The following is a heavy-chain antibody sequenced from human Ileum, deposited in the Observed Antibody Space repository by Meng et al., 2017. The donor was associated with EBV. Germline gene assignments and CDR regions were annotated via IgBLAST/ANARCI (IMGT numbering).Heavy chain of an antibody. CDR3: ARDGGFSVGATKYDY. J-gene: IGHJ4*02. D-gene: IGHD1-26*01. CDR1: GYTFTGYA. CDR2: INPGSGNT. Sequence: LLLGAEGKMPWASIQLSCKASGYTFTGYAIHWVRQAPGQRLEWMGWINPGSGNTKYSQKFQGRVTITRDTSATTVYMDLSSLRSEDTAVFYCARDGGFSVGATKYDYWGQGALVTVSS. V-gene: IGHV1-3*01.